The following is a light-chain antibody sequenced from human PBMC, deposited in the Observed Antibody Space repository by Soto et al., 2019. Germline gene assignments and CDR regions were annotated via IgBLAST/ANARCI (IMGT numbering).Light chain of an antibody. J-gene: IGLJ1*01. V-gene: IGLV2-14*01. CDR3: NSYTTSTTYV. Sequence: QSALTQPPSASGSPGQSVTISCTGTSSDVGGYDYVSWYQQHPDKAPKLLIYGVTNRPSGVSNRFSGSKSGNTASLTISGLQAEDEADYYCNSYTTSTTYVFGTGTKLTVL. CDR2: GVT. CDR1: SSDVGGYDY.